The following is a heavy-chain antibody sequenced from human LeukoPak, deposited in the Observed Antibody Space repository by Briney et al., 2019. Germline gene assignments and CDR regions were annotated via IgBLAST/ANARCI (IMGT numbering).Heavy chain of an antibody. Sequence: VASVKVSCKASGRTFSSYGISWVRQAPGQGLECMGGIIPIFGTPDYAQKFQGRVTISADESTSTAYMELSRLRSEDTAVYYCAKLGVGSYDGSGYIDYWGQGTLVTVSS. CDR2: IIPIFGTP. CDR3: AKLGVGSYDGSGYIDY. CDR1: GRTFSSYG. V-gene: IGHV1-69*13. D-gene: IGHD3-22*01. J-gene: IGHJ4*02.